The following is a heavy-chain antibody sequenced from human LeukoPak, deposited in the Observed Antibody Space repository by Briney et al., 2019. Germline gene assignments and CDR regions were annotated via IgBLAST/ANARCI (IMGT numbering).Heavy chain of an antibody. CDR3: ARVSRFNYFDY. CDR2: IFYRGNT. CDR1: VDSIISGDYY. J-gene: IGHJ4*02. Sequence: SQTLSLTCTVSVDSIISGDYYWSWIRQPPGKCLEWIGYIFYRGNTYFNPSLKTRLTISVDTSKNQFSLNVSSVTAADTAFYYCARVSRFNYFDYWGQGTLVTVSS. V-gene: IGHV4-30-4*01. D-gene: IGHD3-10*01.